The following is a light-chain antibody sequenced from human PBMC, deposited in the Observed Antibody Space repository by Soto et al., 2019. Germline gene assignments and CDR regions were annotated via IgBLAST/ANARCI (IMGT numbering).Light chain of an antibody. V-gene: IGKV1-16*02. Sequence: DIQLTQSPSSLSASVGDRITITCRASRDINIYLAWFQQKPGKAPKSLIYDASSLRSGVPSKFSGSGSGTYFTLTISSLQPDDFATYYCQHYYGFSRTFGQGTKVDIK. CDR3: QHYYGFSRT. CDR1: RDINIY. J-gene: IGKJ1*01. CDR2: DAS.